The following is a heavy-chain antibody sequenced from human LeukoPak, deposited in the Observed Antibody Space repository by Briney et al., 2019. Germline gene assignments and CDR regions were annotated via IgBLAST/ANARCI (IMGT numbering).Heavy chain of an antibody. CDR1: GFTFSHYG. Sequence: SGGSLRLSCVASGFTFSHYGMTWVRQAPGKGLEWVSGISSGGDNTYYADSVKGRFTTSRDNSKNTLYLQMNSLRAEDTAVYYCARDSGFSGTQRGEYWGQGTLVTVSS. J-gene: IGHJ4*02. V-gene: IGHV3-23*01. D-gene: IGHD3/OR15-3a*01. CDR2: ISSGGDNT. CDR3: ARDSGFSGTQRGEY.